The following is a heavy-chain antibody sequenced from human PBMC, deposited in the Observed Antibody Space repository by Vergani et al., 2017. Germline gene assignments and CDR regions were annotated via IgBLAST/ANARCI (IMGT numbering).Heavy chain of an antibody. D-gene: IGHD2-21*01. Sequence: VQLVQSGAEVRKPGASVTVSCTASGYIFKNYYIHWLRQAPGQAFEWMGILNPATGHTTSAQKFMGRVDMTRDPSTDTSTRTVQMTLSSLRSEDTAVYYCTRSIGYGAGATCRAYYFDHWGQGTRVTVSS. CDR2: LNPATGHT. V-gene: IGHV1-46*02. J-gene: IGHJ5*02. CDR1: GYIFKNYY. CDR3: TRSIGYGAGATCRAYYFDH.